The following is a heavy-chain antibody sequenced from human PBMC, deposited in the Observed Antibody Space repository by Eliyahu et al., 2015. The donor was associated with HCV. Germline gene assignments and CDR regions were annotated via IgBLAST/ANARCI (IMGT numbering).Heavy chain of an antibody. V-gene: IGHV3-74*01. J-gene: IGHJ6*02. D-gene: IGHD2-2*01. CDR3: ARGGYCSSTSCPGKEDYYYYGMDV. CDR1: GFTFSSYW. CDR2: INSDGSST. Sequence: EVQLVESGGGLVQPGGSLRLSCAASGFTFSSYWMHWVRQAPGKGLVWVSRINSDGSSTSYADSVKGRFTISRDNAKNTLYLQMNSLRAEDTAVYYCARGGYCSSTSCPGKEDYYYYGMDVWGQGTTVTVSS.